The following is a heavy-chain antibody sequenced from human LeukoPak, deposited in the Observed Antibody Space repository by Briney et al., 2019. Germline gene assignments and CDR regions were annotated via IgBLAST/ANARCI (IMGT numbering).Heavy chain of an antibody. CDR2: INPNSGGT. Sequence: ASVKVSCKASGYTFTRYYMHWVRQAPGQGIEWMGWINPNSGGTNYAQKFQGRVTMTTDTSISTAYMELSRLTSDDTAVYYCARTNSGYDSWGQGTLVTVSS. D-gene: IGHD5-12*01. CDR1: GYTFTRYY. J-gene: IGHJ4*02. V-gene: IGHV1-2*02. CDR3: ARTNSGYDS.